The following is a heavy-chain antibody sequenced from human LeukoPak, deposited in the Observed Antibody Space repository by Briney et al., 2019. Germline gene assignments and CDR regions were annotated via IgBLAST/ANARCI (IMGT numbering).Heavy chain of an antibody. CDR3: ARGPVRLARPFDY. J-gene: IGHJ4*02. CDR2: INHTGST. Sequence: PSETLSLTCSVPGGSLSGAYWTWIRQTPGKGLEWIGEINHTGSTNYNPSLKSRATMSADTPKHQFSLNLTSVTAADTAVYYCARGPVRLARPFDYWGQGTLVTVSS. CDR1: GGSLSGAY. V-gene: IGHV4-34*01. D-gene: IGHD3-9*01.